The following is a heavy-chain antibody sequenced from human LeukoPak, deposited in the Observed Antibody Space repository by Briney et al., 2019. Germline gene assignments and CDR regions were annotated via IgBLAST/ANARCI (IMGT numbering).Heavy chain of an antibody. Sequence: PGGSLRLSCAASGFTFSTYGMYWVRQAPGKGLEWVAFIRYDGSDKYYGDSVKGRFTISRDNSKNTLYLQMDSLRAEDTAVYYCARGFPPGSGSRGSHAFDVWGQGTMVTVSS. V-gene: IGHV3-30*02. CDR3: ARGFPPGSGSRGSHAFDV. D-gene: IGHD6-19*01. CDR2: IRYDGSDK. J-gene: IGHJ3*01. CDR1: GFTFSTYG.